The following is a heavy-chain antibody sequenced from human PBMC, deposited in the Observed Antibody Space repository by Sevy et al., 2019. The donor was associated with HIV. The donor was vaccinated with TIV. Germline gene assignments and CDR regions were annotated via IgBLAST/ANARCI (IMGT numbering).Heavy chain of an antibody. CDR3: AKGQTDYYDTSGPVDY. V-gene: IGHV3-30*18. D-gene: IGHD3-22*01. J-gene: IGHJ4*02. CDR1: GFTFSSYA. CDR2: IPYDGGSK. Sequence: GSLRLSCAASGFTFSSYAMHWVRQPPGKGLGWVAAIPYDGGSKYYADSVKGRLTIPRDNSKNTLYLQMNSLRAEDTALYYCAKGQTDYYDTSGPVDYWGQGTLVTVSS.